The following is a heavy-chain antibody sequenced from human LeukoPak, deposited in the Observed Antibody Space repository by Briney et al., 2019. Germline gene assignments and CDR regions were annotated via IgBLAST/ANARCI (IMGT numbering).Heavy chain of an antibody. V-gene: IGHV3-7*01. CDR2: IKQDGSEK. CDR3: ARDPDRDSGVWSHYFDY. D-gene: IGHD3-10*01. CDR1: GFTFSSYW. J-gene: IGHJ4*02. Sequence: PGGSLRLSCAASGFTFSSYWMSWVRQAPGKGLEWVANIKQDGSEKYYVDSVKGRFTISRDNAKNSLYLQMNSLGAEDTAVYYCARDPDRDSGVWSHYFDYWGQGTLVTVSS.